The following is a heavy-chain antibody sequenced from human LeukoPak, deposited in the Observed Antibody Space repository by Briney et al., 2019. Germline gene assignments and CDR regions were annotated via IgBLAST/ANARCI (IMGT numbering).Heavy chain of an antibody. V-gene: IGHV1-2*02. CDR1: GYTFTGHF. CDR2: IDPNIGGT. J-gene: IGHJ6*02. Sequence: ASVKVSCKASGYTFTGHFIHWVRQAPGQGLEWMGWIDPNIGGTHYGQSFQGRVTMTRDTSIDTAYMELSSLSSDDSAVYYCARDEVPQVADYYYYGMDVWGQGTTVTVSS. CDR3: ARDEVPQVADYYYYGMDV.